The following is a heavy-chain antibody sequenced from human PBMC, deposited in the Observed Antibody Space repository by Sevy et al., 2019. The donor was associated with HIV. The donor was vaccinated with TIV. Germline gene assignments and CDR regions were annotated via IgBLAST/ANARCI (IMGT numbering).Heavy chain of an antibody. CDR2: ISYDGSNK. V-gene: IGHV3-30-3*01. CDR3: ARIFTYCGGDCYWEDAFDI. D-gene: IGHD2-21*02. Sequence: GGSLRRSCAASGFTFSSYAMHWVRQAPGKGLEWVAVISYDGSNKYYADSVKGRFTISRDNSKNTLYLQMNSLRAEDTAVYYCARIFTYCGGDCYWEDAFDIWGQGTMVTVSS. CDR1: GFTFSSYA. J-gene: IGHJ3*02.